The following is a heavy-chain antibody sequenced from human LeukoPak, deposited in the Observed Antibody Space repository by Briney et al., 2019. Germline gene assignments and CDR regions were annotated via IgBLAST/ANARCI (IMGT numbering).Heavy chain of an antibody. V-gene: IGHV1-2*02. CDR2: INPNSGGT. CDR3: ARLVTENYYGSGVNFDY. CDR1: GYTFTGYY. Sequence: ASVKLSCKASGYTFTGYYMHWVRQAPGQRLEWMGWINPNSGGTNYAQKFQGRVTMTRDTSISTAYMELSRLRSDDTAVYYCARLVTENYYGSGVNFDYWGQGTLVTVSS. J-gene: IGHJ4*02. D-gene: IGHD3-10*01.